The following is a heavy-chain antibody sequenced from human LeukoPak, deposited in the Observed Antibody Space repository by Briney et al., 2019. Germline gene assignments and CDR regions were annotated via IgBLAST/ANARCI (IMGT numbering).Heavy chain of an antibody. D-gene: IGHD2-15*01. Sequence: GGSLRLSCAASGFTVSSNYMSWVRQAPGKGLEWISYISSDGNTIYYADSVKGRFTISRDNAKNSLYLQMNSLRAEDTAVYYCTRAKPPYCRGGSCRTPGAFDIWGQGTMVTVSS. CDR2: ISSDGNTI. V-gene: IGHV3-11*04. CDR3: TRAKPPYCRGGSCRTPGAFDI. CDR1: GFTVSSNY. J-gene: IGHJ3*02.